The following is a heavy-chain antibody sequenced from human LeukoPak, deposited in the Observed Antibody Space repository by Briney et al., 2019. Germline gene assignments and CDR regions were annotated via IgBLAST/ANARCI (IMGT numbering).Heavy chain of an antibody. CDR2: IYPGDSDT. D-gene: IGHD6-13*01. CDR1: GYSFTSYW. Sequence: GESLKISCKGSGYSFTSYWIGWVRQMPGKGLEWMGIIYPGDSDTRYSPSFQGQVTISADKSISTAYLQWSSLKASDTAMYYCARLGQQLVRPTKTEIYLFDPWGQGTLVAVSS. J-gene: IGHJ5*02. V-gene: IGHV5-51*01. CDR3: ARLGQQLVRPTKTEIYLFDP.